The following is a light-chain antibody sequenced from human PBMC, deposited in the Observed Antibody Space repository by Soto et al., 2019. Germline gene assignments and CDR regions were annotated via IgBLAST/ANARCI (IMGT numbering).Light chain of an antibody. V-gene: IGLV2-18*02. CDR3: SSYTRSSTYV. Sequence: QSVLTRPPSVSGSPGQSVTISCTGTSSDVGSYNRVSWYQQPPGTAPKLIIYEVSNRPSGVPDRFSGSKSGNTASLTISGLQAEDEADYYCSSYTRSSTYVFGTGTKLTVL. CDR1: SSDVGSYNR. CDR2: EVS. J-gene: IGLJ1*01.